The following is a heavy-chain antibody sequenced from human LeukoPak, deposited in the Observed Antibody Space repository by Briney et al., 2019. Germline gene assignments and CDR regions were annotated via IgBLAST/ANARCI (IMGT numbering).Heavy chain of an antibody. J-gene: IGHJ4*02. Sequence: ASVKVSCKVSGYTLTELSMHWVRQAPGKGLEWMGGFDPEDGETIYAQKFQGRVTMTEDTSTDTAYMELSSLRSEDTAVYYCATGEPILEWSNSVGYWGQGTLVTVSS. CDR2: FDPEDGET. V-gene: IGHV1-24*01. CDR3: ATGEPILEWSNSVGY. D-gene: IGHD3-3*01. CDR1: GYTLTELS.